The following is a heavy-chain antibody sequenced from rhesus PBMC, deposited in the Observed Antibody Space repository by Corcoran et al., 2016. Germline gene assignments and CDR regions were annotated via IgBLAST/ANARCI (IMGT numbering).Heavy chain of an antibody. V-gene: IGHV4S9*01. CDR2: T. CDR1: GGSISDNYY. D-gene: IGHD6-31*01. CDR3: ARRQRWDAGWGERGYSSGWYQYYGLDS. Sequence: QVQLQESGPGLVKPSETLSLTYAVSGGSISDNYYWNWIRQPPGKGLGWIGDTHYNPPLKSRVTISKDPSKNQFSLKLSSVTAADTAVYYCARRQRWDAGWGERGYSSGWYQYYGLDSWGQGVVVTVSS. J-gene: IGHJ6*01.